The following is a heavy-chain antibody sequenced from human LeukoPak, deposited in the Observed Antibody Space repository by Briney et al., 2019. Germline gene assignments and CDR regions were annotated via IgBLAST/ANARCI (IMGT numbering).Heavy chain of an antibody. CDR3: ARDGTMNGAFDI. CDR2: IYTSGST. J-gene: IGHJ3*02. CDR1: GGSISSGSYY. Sequence: SQTLSLTCTVSGGSISSGSYYWSWIRQPAGKGLEWIGRIYTSGSTNYNPSLKSRVTISVDTSKNQFSLKLSSVTAADTAVYYCARDGTMNGAFDIWGQGTMVTVSS. V-gene: IGHV4-61*02. D-gene: IGHD3-22*01.